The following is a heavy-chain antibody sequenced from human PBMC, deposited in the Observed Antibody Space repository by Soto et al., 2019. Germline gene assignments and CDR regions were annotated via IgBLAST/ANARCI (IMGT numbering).Heavy chain of an antibody. Sequence: SETLSLTCTVSGGSISSYYWSWIRQPPGKGLEWIGYIYYSGSTNYNPSLKSRVTISVDTSKNQFSLMLSSVTAADTAVYYWARLTYYYYMDVWGKGTTVTVSS. CDR1: GGSISSYY. J-gene: IGHJ6*03. CDR3: ARLTYYYYMDV. CDR2: IYYSGST. V-gene: IGHV4-59*08.